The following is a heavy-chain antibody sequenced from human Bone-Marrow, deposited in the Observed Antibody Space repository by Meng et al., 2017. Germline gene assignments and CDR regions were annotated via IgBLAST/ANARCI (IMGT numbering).Heavy chain of an antibody. CDR3: ATGAAAADH. CDR2: IKSKVDGGTI. V-gene: IGHV3-15*01. J-gene: IGHJ4*02. D-gene: IGHD6-13*01. Sequence: EVQLVVSGGGLVNPGGSLRLSCEVSGGTFRNFWMTWVRQAPGKGLEWVGRIKSKVDGGTIDYAAPVKGRFTISRDDSKNTLYLQMDSLITEDTAVYFCATGAAAADHWGQGTLVTVSS. CDR1: GGTFRNFW.